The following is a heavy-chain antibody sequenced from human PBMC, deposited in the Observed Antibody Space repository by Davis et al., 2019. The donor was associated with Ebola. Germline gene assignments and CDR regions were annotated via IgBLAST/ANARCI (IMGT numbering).Heavy chain of an antibody. Sequence: ASVTVTCMASRYTFTSYLIYSLRQAPGQGLEWMGWISAYNGNTNYAQKLQGRVTMTTDTSTSTAYMELRSLRSDDTAVYYCARRSFDMGAFDIWGQGTMVTVSS. V-gene: IGHV1-18*01. CDR3: ARRSFDMGAFDI. CDR1: RYTFTSYL. J-gene: IGHJ3*02. D-gene: IGHD3-16*01. CDR2: ISAYNGNT.